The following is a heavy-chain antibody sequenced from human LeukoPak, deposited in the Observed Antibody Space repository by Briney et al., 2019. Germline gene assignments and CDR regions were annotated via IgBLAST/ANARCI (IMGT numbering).Heavy chain of an antibody. CDR3: AISQGSYYDTSGYLGGDY. D-gene: IGHD3-22*01. Sequence: ASVKVSCKASGYTFTSYGISWVRQAPGQGLEWMGWISAYNGNTNYAQKLQGRVTMTTDTSTSTAYMELRSLRSDDTAVYYCAISQGSYYDTSGYLGGDYWGQGTLVTVSS. CDR2: ISAYNGNT. J-gene: IGHJ4*02. CDR1: GYTFTSYG. V-gene: IGHV1-18*01.